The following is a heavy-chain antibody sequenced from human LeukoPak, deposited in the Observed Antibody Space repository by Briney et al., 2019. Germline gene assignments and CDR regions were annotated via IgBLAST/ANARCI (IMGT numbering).Heavy chain of an antibody. CDR1: GGSFSGYY. V-gene: IGHV4-34*01. D-gene: IGHD1-26*01. CDR2: INHSGST. Sequence: SETLSLTCAVYGGSFSGYYWSWIRQPPGKGLEWIGEINHSGSTNYNPSLKSRVTISVDTSKNQFSLKLSSVTAADTAVYYCARQGSSGSYTDWGQGTLVTVSS. CDR3: ARQGSSGSYTD. J-gene: IGHJ4*02.